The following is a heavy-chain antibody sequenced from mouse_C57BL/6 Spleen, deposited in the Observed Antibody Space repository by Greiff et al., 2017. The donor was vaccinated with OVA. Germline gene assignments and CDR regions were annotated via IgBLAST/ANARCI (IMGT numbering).Heavy chain of an antibody. J-gene: IGHJ4*01. D-gene: IGHD2-4*01. CDR2: INPNNGGT. CDR1: GYTFTDYY. Sequence: EVQLQQSGPELVKPGASVKISCKASGYTFTDYYMNWVKQSHGKSLEWIGDINPNNGGTSYNQKFKGKATFTVDKSSSTAYMELRSLTAEDSAVYYCARGWGLRRRCYAMDYWGQGTSVTVSS. CDR3: ARGWGLRRRCYAMDY. V-gene: IGHV1-26*01.